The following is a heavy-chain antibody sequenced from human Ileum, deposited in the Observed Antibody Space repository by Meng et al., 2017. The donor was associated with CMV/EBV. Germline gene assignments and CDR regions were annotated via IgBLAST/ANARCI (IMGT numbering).Heavy chain of an antibody. CDR3: ARGQTVRGFEY. J-gene: IGHJ4*02. CDR1: SASITPYY. V-gene: IGHV4-4*07. D-gene: IGHD3-10*01. CDR2: IYTGGPT. Sequence: AHLRESGPGLVKPPETLPPTCTISSASITPYYWNWIRQPAGKGLEWIGRIYTGGPTDYNPSLKSRVTMSVDMSKNQFFLNLSSVTAADTAVYYCARGQTVRGFEYWGLGILVTVSS.